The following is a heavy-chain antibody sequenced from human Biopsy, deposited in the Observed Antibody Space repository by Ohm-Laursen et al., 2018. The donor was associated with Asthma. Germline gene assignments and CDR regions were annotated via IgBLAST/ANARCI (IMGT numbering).Heavy chain of an antibody. D-gene: IGHD2-2*01. V-gene: IGHV1-69*13. J-gene: IGHJ4*02. CDR1: GGTFNTYV. CDR2: INSVFGTT. Sequence: SVKVSCKSLGGTFNTYVIGWVRQAPGQGLEWMGGINSVFGTTTYPQKFQDRVTITADDSTSTVYMGLSSLRSEDTAAYYCARKAGSCISRTCYSLDFWGQGTLVTASS. CDR3: ARKAGSCISRTCYSLDF.